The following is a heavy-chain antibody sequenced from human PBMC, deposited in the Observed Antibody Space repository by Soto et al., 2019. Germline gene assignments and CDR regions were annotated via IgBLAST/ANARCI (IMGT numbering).Heavy chain of an antibody. D-gene: IGHD5-12*01. CDR3: ARSESGYCFDY. Sequence: SETLSLTCTVSGGSISSYYWSWIRQPPGKGLEWIGEINHSGSTNYNPSLKSRVTISVDTSKNQFSLKLSSVTAADTAVYYCARSESGYCFDYWGQGTLVTVS. V-gene: IGHV4-34*01. CDR2: INHSGST. J-gene: IGHJ4*02. CDR1: GGSISSYY.